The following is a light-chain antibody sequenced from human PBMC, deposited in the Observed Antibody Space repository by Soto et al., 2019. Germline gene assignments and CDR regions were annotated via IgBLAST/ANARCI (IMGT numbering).Light chain of an antibody. CDR3: QQYNTFSPWT. Sequence: DIQMTQSPAPLSASVGDRVTITCRAMQTISYWLAWYQQKPGNAPKLLISDASNLQIGVPSRFSGSGSGTEFPLTISILQPDDFANYYCQQYNTFSPWTFGPGTKVESK. J-gene: IGKJ1*01. CDR1: QTISYW. CDR2: DAS. V-gene: IGKV1-5*01.